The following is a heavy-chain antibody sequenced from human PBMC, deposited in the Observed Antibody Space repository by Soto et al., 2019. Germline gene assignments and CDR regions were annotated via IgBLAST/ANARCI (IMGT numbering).Heavy chain of an antibody. D-gene: IGHD6-19*01. CDR1: GFTFSSYA. V-gene: IGHV3-23*01. J-gene: IGHJ6*02. CDR2: ISGSGGST. CDR3: AKATSSGWTNHYYYYYGMDV. Sequence: GGSLRLSCAASGFTFSSYAMSWVRRAPGKGLEWVSAISGSGGSTYYADSVKGRFTISRDNSKNTLYLQMNSLRAEDTAVYYCAKATSSGWTNHYYYYYGMDVWGQGTTVTVSS.